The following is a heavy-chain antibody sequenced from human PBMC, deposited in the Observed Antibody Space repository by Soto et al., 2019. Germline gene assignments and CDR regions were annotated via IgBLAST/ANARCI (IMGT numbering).Heavy chain of an antibody. J-gene: IGHJ6*02. D-gene: IGHD3-10*01. Sequence: QVQLVQSGAEVKKPGSSVKVSCKASGGTFSSYAISWVRQAPGQGLEWMGGIIPIFDTANYAQKFQGRVTITADESTSTAYMELSSLRSEDTAVYYCAIRMGVITKGLYYYYYGMDVWGQGTTVTVSS. V-gene: IGHV1-69*12. CDR1: GGTFSSYA. CDR2: IIPIFDTA. CDR3: AIRMGVITKGLYYYYYGMDV.